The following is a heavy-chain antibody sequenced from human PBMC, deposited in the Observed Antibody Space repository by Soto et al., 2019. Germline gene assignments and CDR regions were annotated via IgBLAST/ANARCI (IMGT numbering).Heavy chain of an antibody. D-gene: IGHD3-3*02. CDR2: IYYSGST. J-gene: IGHJ6*02. CDR3: ARVVLACDYYYRDVMDF. V-gene: IGHV4-30-4*01. Sequence: SETLSLTCTVSGGSISSGDYYWSWIRQPPGKGLEWIGYIYYSGSTYYNPSLKSRVTISVDTSKNQFSLKLSSVTAADTAVYYCARVVLACDYYYRDVMDFWAQRTTVPGSS. CDR1: GGSISSGDYY.